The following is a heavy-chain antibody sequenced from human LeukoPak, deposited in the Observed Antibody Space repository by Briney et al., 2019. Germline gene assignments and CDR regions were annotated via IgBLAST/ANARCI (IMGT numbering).Heavy chain of an antibody. CDR3: ARDLVTVTKGFDI. J-gene: IGHJ3*02. V-gene: IGHV4-59*11. D-gene: IGHD4-17*01. Sequence: SETPSLTCAVSDDSFSSHYWTWIRQPPGKGLEWIGYISYIGTTNYNPSLKSRVTLSIDTSKNQFSLKLRSVTAADTAVYYCARDLVTVTKGFDIWGQGTMVSASS. CDR2: ISYIGTT. CDR1: DDSFSSHY.